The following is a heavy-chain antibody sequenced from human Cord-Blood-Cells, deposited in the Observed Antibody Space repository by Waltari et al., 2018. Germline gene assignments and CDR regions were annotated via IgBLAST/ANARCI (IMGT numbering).Heavy chain of an antibody. Sequence: QVQLVQSGAEVKKPGSSVKVSCKASGGTFSSYAISWVRQAPGQGLEWMGGIIPIFGTANYAQKFQVRVTITADKSTSTAYMELSSLRSEDTAVYYCTRAGTYCGGDCYSNYYGMDVWGQGTTVTVSS. CDR3: TRAGTYCGGDCYSNYYGMDV. J-gene: IGHJ6*02. CDR1: GGTFSSYA. CDR2: IIPIFGTA. V-gene: IGHV1-69*06. D-gene: IGHD2-21*01.